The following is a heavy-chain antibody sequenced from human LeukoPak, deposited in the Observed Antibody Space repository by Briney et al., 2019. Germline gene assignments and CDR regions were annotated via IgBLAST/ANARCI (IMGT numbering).Heavy chain of an antibody. CDR2: IYYSGST. V-gene: IGHV4-39*07. CDR3: ARAVPLSGYSYGYEDYYYMDV. J-gene: IGHJ6*03. D-gene: IGHD5-18*01. Sequence: PSETLSLTCTVSGGSISSSSYYWGWIRQPPGKGLEWIGSIYYSGSTYYNPSLKSRVTISVDTSKNQFSLKLSSVTAADTAVYYCARAVPLSGYSYGYEDYYYMDVWGKGTTVTVSS. CDR1: GGSISSSSYY.